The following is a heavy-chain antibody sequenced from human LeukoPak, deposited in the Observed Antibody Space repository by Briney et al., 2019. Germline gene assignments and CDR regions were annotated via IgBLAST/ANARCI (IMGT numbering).Heavy chain of an antibody. J-gene: IGHJ3*02. Sequence: GGSLRLSCAASGFTFSRYWMHWVRQAPGKGLVWVSRINSDGSSTNYADSVKGRFTISRDNAKNTLYLQMNSLRAEDTAVYYCAREVGSSGRYDAFDIWGQGTMVTVSS. CDR3: AREVGSSGRYDAFDI. CDR2: INSDGSST. V-gene: IGHV3-74*01. D-gene: IGHD6-19*01. CDR1: GFTFSRYW.